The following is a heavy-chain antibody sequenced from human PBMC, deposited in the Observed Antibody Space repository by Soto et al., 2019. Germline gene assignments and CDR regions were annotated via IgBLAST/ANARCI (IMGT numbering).Heavy chain of an antibody. V-gene: IGHV1-18*01. Sequence: QVQLVQSGAEVKKPGASVKVSCKASGYTFTSYGISWVRQAPGQGLEWMGWISAYNGNTNYAQKLQGRVTMTTDTSTSKAYMELRSLRSDDTAVYYCARDGMAPAYYDFWSGYYGYFDYWGQGTLVTVSS. D-gene: IGHD3-3*01. CDR3: ARDGMAPAYYDFWSGYYGYFDY. CDR2: ISAYNGNT. J-gene: IGHJ4*02. CDR1: GYTFTSYG.